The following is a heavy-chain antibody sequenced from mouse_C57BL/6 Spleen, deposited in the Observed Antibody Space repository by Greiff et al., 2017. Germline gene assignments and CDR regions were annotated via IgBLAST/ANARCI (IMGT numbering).Heavy chain of an antibody. D-gene: IGHD1-1*01. CDR1: GYTFTDYN. J-gene: IGHJ4*01. Sequence: EVQLQQSGPELVKPGASVKMSCKASGYTFTDYNMHWVKQSHGKSLEWIGYINPNNGGTSYNQKFKGKATLTVNKSSSTAYMELRSLTSEDSAVYYCVSHSTGAMDYWGQGTSVTVSS. CDR2: INPNNGGT. V-gene: IGHV1-22*01. CDR3: VSHSTGAMDY.